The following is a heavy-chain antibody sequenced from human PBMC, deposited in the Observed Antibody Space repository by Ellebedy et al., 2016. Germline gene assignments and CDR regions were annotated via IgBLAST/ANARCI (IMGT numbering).Heavy chain of an antibody. CDR3: TPARRYFVPFDY. CDR1: GFTFGDYA. D-gene: IGHD3-9*01. CDR2: IRSKAYGGTT. V-gene: IGHV3-49*03. Sequence: GESLKISXTASGFTFGDYAMSWFRQAPGKGLEWVGFIRSKAYGGTTEYAASVKGRFTISRDDSKSIAYLQMNSLKTEDTAVYYCTPARRYFVPFDYWGQGTLVTVSS. J-gene: IGHJ4*02.